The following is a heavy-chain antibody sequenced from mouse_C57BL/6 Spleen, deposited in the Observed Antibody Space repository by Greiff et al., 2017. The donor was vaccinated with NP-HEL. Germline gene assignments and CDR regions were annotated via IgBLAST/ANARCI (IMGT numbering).Heavy chain of an antibody. CDR3: ARHLIYDAMDY. V-gene: IGHV2-6-1*01. Sequence: QVTLKESGPGLVAPSQSLSITCTVSGFSLTSYGVHWVRQPPGKGLEWLVVIWSDGSTTSNSALKSRLSISKDNSKSQVFLKMHSLQTDDTAMYYCARHLIYDAMDYWGQGTSVTVSS. J-gene: IGHJ4*01. CDR2: IWSDGST. CDR1: GFSLTSYG.